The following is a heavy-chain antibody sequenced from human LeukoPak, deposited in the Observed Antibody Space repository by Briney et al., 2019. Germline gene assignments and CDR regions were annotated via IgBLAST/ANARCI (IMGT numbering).Heavy chain of an antibody. CDR2: ISGSGGST. CDR3: AKEVGDYYDSSGYPDY. CDR1: GFTFSSYA. J-gene: IGHJ4*02. V-gene: IGHV3-23*01. D-gene: IGHD3-22*01. Sequence: GGSLRLSCAASGFTFSSYAMSWVRQAPGKGLEWVSAISGSGGSTYYADSVKGRFTISRDNSKNTLYLQMNSLRAEDTAVYYCAKEVGDYYDSSGYPDYWGQGTLVTVSS.